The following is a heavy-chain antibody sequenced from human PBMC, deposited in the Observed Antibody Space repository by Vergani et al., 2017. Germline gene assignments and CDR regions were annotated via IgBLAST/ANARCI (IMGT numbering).Heavy chain of an antibody. J-gene: IGHJ5*02. CDR3: ARHSTVEWLVKLGWIVP. CDR1: GASIRSSNYY. Sequence: QLQLQESGPGLVKPSATLSLTCSVSGASIRSSNYYWGWIRQPPGKGLEWIAIIYYSGSTYYNPSLKSRVTISVDTSKNQFSLKLSSVTAADTAVYFCARHSTVEWLVKLGWIVPWGQGILVTVSS. D-gene: IGHD6-19*01. V-gene: IGHV4-39*01. CDR2: IYYSGST.